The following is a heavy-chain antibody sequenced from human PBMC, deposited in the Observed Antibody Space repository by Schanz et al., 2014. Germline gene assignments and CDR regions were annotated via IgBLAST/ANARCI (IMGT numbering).Heavy chain of an antibody. J-gene: IGHJ4*02. CDR3: ARGGPAYYFDD. CDR1: GFTFSSYA. Sequence: EVQLVESGGGLVQPGGSLRLSCAASGFTFSSYAMSWVRQAPGKGLEWVSAISGRDGSTYYADSVKGRFTISRDNSKNTVYIQMNSLRAEDTAVYYCARGGPAYYFDDWGQGTLVTVSS. CDR2: ISGRDGST. V-gene: IGHV3-23*04.